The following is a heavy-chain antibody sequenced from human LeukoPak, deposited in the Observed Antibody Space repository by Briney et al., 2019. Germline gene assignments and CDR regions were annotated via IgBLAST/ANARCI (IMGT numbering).Heavy chain of an antibody. J-gene: IGHJ4*02. V-gene: IGHV3-21*01. D-gene: IGHD2-2*01. CDR1: GFTFSSYS. CDR3: ARDRDIVVVPAAMVDY. Sequence: GGSLRLSCAASGFTFSSYSMNWVRQAPGKGLEWVSSISSSSSYIYYADSMKGRFTISRDNAKNSLYLQMNSLRAEDTAVYYCARDRDIVVVPAAMVDYWGQGTLVTVSS. CDR2: ISSSSSYI.